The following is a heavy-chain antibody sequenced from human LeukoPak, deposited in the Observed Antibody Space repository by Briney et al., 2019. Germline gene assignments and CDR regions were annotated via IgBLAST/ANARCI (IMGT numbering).Heavy chain of an antibody. D-gene: IGHD3-10*01. Sequence: PSETLSLTCTVSGGSISSSSYYWGWIRQPPGKGLEWIGSIYYSGSTYYNPSLKSRVTISVDTSKNQFSLKLSSVTAADTAVYYCARGGSGSYYGRDYYYMDVWGKGTTVTVSS. CDR1: GGSISSSSYY. J-gene: IGHJ6*03. CDR2: IYYSGST. CDR3: ARGGSGSYYGRDYYYMDV. V-gene: IGHV4-39*01.